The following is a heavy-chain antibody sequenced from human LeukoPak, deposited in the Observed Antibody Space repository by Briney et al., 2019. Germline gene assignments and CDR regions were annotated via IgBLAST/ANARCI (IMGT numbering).Heavy chain of an antibody. CDR1: GFTVSSNH. V-gene: IGHV3-66*01. J-gene: IGHJ4*02. D-gene: IGHD1-1*01. Sequence: GGSLRLSCAGSGFTVSSNHMSWVRQTPGKGLEWVSVIFNGDKTVYADSVKGRFTISRDNSKNTLDLQMNSLRAEDTAVYFCARGGINWYGFDYWGQGTLVTVSS. CDR3: ARGGINWYGFDY. CDR2: IFNGDKT.